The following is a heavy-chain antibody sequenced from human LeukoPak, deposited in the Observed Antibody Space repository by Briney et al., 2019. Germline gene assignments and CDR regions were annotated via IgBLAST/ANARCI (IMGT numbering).Heavy chain of an antibody. CDR3: ARSSYSSSSSV. CDR2: INSDGSEG. V-gene: IGHV3-7*03. D-gene: IGHD6-6*01. CDR1: GFSFSSYW. Sequence: GGSLRLSCAASGFSFSSYWMSWSRQAPGKGLEWVASINSDGSEGYYADVVKGRFTISRDNAKNSLYLQINSLRAEDTAVYYCARSSYSSSSSVWGQGTMVTVSS. J-gene: IGHJ3*01.